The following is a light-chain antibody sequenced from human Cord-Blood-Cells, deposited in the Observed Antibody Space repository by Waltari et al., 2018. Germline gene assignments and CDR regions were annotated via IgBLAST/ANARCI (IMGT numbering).Light chain of an antibody. J-gene: IGLJ1*01. V-gene: IGLV1-44*01. CDR2: SNH. CDR3: AAWDDSLNARV. CDR1: SSTIDRNT. Sequence: QSVLTQPPAASGPPGQRASTSCPRSSSTIDRNTLNRYQPLPATAPKLLIFSNHQRPSGVPDRFSGSKSGTSASLAISGLQSEDEADYYCAAWDDSLNARVFGTGTKVTVL.